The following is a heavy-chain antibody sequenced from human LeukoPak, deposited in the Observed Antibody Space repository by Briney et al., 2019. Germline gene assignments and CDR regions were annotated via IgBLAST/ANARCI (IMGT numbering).Heavy chain of an antibody. CDR3: ARQGGVWSGYVYYFDY. V-gene: IGHV4-59*08. D-gene: IGHD3-3*01. CDR2: IYYSGST. Sequence: SETLSLTCTVSGGSISSYYWSWIRQPPGKGLECIGYIYYSGSTNYNPSLKSRVTISVVTSKNQFSLKLSSVTAADTAVYYCARQGGVWSGYVYYFDYWGQGTLVTVSS. CDR1: GGSISSYY. J-gene: IGHJ4*02.